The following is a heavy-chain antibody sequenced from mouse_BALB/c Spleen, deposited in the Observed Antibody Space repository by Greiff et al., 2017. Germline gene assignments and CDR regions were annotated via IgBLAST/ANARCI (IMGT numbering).Heavy chain of an antibody. D-gene: IGHD6-5*01. CDR2: IDPANGNT. CDR3: ARSLGAMDY. CDR1: GFNIKDTY. V-gene: IGHV14-3*02. J-gene: IGHJ4*01. Sequence: EVKLVESGAELVKPGASVKLSCTASGFNIKDTYMHWVKQRPEQGLEWIGRIDPANGNTKYDPKFQGKATITADTSSNTAYLQLSSLTSEDTAVYYCARSLGAMDYWGQGTSVTVSS.